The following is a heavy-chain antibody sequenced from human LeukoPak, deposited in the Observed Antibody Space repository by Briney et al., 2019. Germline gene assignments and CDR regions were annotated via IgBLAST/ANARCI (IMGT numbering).Heavy chain of an antibody. V-gene: IGHV3-7*03. D-gene: IGHD2-15*01. CDR2: IKEDGSER. J-gene: IGHJ4*02. CDR1: AFIFSGHW. Sequence: PGGSLRLSCEGSAFIFSGHWMNWVRQTPGKGLEWVASIKEDGSERQYVDSVKGRFTISRDNSKNTVYLQMNSLRAEDTAVYYCARGYCSGRSCYMWYSDYWGQGTLVTVSS. CDR3: ARGYCSGRSCYMWYSDY.